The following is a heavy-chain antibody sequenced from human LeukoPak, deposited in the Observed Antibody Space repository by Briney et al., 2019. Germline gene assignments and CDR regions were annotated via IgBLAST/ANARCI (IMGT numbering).Heavy chain of an antibody. CDR3: ARVSIDCGGDCYSFPFDY. CDR2: IKQDGSEK. CDR1: GFTFSYHW. Sequence: PGGSLRLSCAASGFTFSYHWMSWVRQAPGKGLEWVANIKQDGSEKYYVDSVKGRFTISRDNAKNSLYLQMNSLRAEDTAVYYCARVSIDCGGDCYSFPFDYWGQRTLVTVSS. J-gene: IGHJ4*02. D-gene: IGHD2-21*01. V-gene: IGHV3-7*01.